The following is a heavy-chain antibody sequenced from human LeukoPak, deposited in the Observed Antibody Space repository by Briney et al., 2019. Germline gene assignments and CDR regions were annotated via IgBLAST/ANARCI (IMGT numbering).Heavy chain of an antibody. Sequence: GGSLRLSCAASGFTFSGSAMHWVRQASGKGLEWVGRIRSKANSYAAAYAASVKGRFTISRDDSKNTAYLQMNSLKTEDTAVYYCTRLWFGETDAFDIWGQGTMVTVSS. J-gene: IGHJ3*02. D-gene: IGHD3-10*01. CDR1: GFTFSGSA. CDR3: TRLWFGETDAFDI. V-gene: IGHV3-73*01. CDR2: IRSKANSYAA.